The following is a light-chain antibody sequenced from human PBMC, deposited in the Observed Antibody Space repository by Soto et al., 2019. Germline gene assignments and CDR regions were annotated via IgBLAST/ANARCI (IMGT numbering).Light chain of an antibody. CDR1: NIGNKG. Sequence: SYELTQPPSVSVAPGKTARITCGGNNIGNKGVHWYQQKPGQAPVLVIYYDSDRPSGIPERFSGSNSGNTATLTISRVEAGDEADYYCQVWDSTSDHVFGTGTKLTVL. CDR3: QVWDSTSDHV. V-gene: IGLV3-21*04. J-gene: IGLJ1*01. CDR2: YDS.